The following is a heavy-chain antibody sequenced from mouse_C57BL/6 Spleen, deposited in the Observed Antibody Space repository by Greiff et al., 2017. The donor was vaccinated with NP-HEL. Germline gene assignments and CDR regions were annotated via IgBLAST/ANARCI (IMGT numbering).Heavy chain of an antibody. J-gene: IGHJ4*01. CDR3: ARSGQLRVFHYAMDY. Sequence: VQLQQSGPELVKPGASVKISCKASGYSFTGYYMNWVKQSPEKSLEWIGEINPSTGGTTYNQKFKAKATLTVDKSSSTAYMQLKSLTSEDSAVYYCARSGQLRVFHYAMDYWGQGTSVTVSS. V-gene: IGHV1-42*01. D-gene: IGHD3-2*02. CDR1: GYSFTGYY. CDR2: INPSTGGT.